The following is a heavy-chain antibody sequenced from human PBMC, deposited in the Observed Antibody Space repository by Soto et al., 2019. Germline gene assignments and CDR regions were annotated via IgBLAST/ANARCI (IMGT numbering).Heavy chain of an antibody. V-gene: IGHV1-18*01. J-gene: IGHJ6*02. CDR2: IRAYNGNT. Sequence: QVQLVQSGAEVKKPGASVKVSCKASGYTFTSYGISWVRQAPGQGLEWMGWIRAYNGNTNYARRLQGRVTMTTDTSTSAASMELRSLRSDDTAVYYCARDLPTMDVWGQGTTVTVSS. CDR1: GYTFTSYG. CDR3: ARDLPTMDV.